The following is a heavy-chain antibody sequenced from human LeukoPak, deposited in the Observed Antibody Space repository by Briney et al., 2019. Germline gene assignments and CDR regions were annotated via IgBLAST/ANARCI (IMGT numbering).Heavy chain of an antibody. J-gene: IGHJ6*03. CDR3: ARGTYSFSSTSYYLYYMDV. CDR2: VSYDGSYK. D-gene: IGHD5-18*01. V-gene: IGHV3-30*04. Sequence: PGRSLRLSCAASGFTFHNYALHWVRQAPGKGLEWVAVVSYDGSYKDYADSVKGRFTISRDNAKNSLYLQMNSLRAEDTAVYYCARGTYSFSSTSYYLYYMDVWGRGTTVTVSS. CDR1: GFTFHNYA.